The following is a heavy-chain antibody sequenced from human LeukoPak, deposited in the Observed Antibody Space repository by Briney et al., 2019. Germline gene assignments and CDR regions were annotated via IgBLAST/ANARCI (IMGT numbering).Heavy chain of an antibody. V-gene: IGHV1-2*02. CDR2: INPNSGGT. J-gene: IGHJ4*02. CDR1: GYTFTHYY. CDR3: ASTYYYGSGSYYIFRT. D-gene: IGHD3-10*01. Sequence: ASVKVSCKASGYTFTHYYIHWVRQAPGQGLEWMAWINPNSGGTNYAQKFQGRVTMTRDTSISTAYMELSSLRSEDTAVYYCASTYYYGSGSYYIFRTWGQGTLVTVSS.